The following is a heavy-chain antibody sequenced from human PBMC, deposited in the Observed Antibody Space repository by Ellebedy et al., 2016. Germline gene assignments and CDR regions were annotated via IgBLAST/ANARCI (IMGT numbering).Heavy chain of an antibody. D-gene: IGHD5-18*01. J-gene: IGHJ4*02. Sequence: SVKVSXXASGGTFSSYAISWVRQAPGQGLEWMGGIIPIFGTANYAQKFQGRVTITADESTSTAYMELSSLRSEDTAVYYCATDYRVDTAMVRSGPVGYWGQGTLVTVSS. CDR1: GGTFSSYA. CDR3: ATDYRVDTAMVRSGPVGY. CDR2: IIPIFGTA. V-gene: IGHV1-69*13.